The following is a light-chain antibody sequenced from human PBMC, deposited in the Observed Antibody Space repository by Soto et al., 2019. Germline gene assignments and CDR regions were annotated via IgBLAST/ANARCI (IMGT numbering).Light chain of an antibody. CDR2: KAS. J-gene: IGKJ5*01. CDR1: QSVTAW. CDR3: QQYSTYPIT. V-gene: IGKV1-5*03. Sequence: IQMTQSPSTLSSSLGDRVTITWRASQSVTAWLAWYQQKPGKAPKLLIYKASNLESGLPSRFTGSGSGTGVTITISSLQSDDVATYYCQQYSTYPITFGQGTRLEIK.